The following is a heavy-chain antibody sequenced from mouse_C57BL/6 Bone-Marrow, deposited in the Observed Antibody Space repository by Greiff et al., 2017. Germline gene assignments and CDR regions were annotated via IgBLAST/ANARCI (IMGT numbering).Heavy chain of an antibody. V-gene: IGHV5-6*02. Sequence: DVMLVESGGDLVKPGGSLKLSCAASGFTFSSYGMSWVRHTPDKRLEWVATISSGGSYTYYPDSVKGRFTISRDNAKNTLYLQMSSLKSEDKAMYYCSRQGYYYAMDYWGQGTSVTVSS. CDR3: SRQGYYYAMDY. J-gene: IGHJ4*01. CDR2: ISSGGSYT. CDR1: GFTFSSYG.